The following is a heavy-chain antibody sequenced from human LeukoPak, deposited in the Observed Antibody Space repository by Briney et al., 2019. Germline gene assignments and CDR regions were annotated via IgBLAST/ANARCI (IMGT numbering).Heavy chain of an antibody. CDR3: ARSGRYQIY. D-gene: IGHD3-10*01. V-gene: IGHV4-34*01. J-gene: IGHJ4*02. Sequence: SETLSLTCAVYGGSFSGYYGSWIRQPPGKGLEWIGEINDSGTTNYNPSLKSRVTISEDTFRNQFSLKLSSVTAADTAVYYCARSGRYQIYWGRGTLVTVSS. CDR2: INDSGTT. CDR1: GGSFSGYY.